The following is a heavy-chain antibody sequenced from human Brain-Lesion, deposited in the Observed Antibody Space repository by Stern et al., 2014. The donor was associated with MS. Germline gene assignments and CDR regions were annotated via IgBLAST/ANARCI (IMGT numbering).Heavy chain of an antibody. CDR3: TILSGPYDN. V-gene: IGHV3-74*02. J-gene: IGHJ4*02. CDR2: INRDGSTT. D-gene: IGHD3-10*01. Sequence: EMQLVESGGGLVQPGGSLRLSCAASGFTFSNSWMHWVRQAPGKGLVWVSRINRDGSTTTYADSVKGRFTISRDNAKNTLYLQMSSLRAEDTAVYYCTILSGPYDNWGQGTLVTVSS. CDR1: GFTFSNSW.